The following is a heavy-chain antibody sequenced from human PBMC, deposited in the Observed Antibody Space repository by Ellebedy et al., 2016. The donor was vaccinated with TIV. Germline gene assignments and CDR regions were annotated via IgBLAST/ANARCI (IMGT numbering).Heavy chain of an antibody. V-gene: IGHV3-21*04. J-gene: IGHJ4*02. Sequence: GESLKISCAASGFTFSSYSMNWVRQAPGKGLEWVSSISSSSSYIYYADSVKGRFTISRDNAKNSLYLQMNSLRAEDTALYYCAKSACSSTSCYNDYFDYWGQGTLVTVSS. CDR3: AKSACSSTSCYNDYFDY. CDR1: GFTFSSYS. D-gene: IGHD2-2*02. CDR2: ISSSSSYI.